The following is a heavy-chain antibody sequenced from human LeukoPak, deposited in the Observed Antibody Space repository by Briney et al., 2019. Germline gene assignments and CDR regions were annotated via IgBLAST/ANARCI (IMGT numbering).Heavy chain of an antibody. Sequence: GGSLRLSCAASGFTFRSYEMNWVRQAPGKGLEWVSFISNSGDSIYYADSVKGRFTISRDNAKNSLFLQMNSLRAEDTAVYYSARSEARFMLSWGQGTLVTVSS. CDR3: ARSEARFMLS. J-gene: IGHJ4*02. CDR1: GFTFRSYE. V-gene: IGHV3-48*03. CDR2: ISNSGDSI. D-gene: IGHD3-16*02.